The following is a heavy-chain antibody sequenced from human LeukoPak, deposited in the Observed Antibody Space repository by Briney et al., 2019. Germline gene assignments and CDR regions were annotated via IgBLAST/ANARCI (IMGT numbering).Heavy chain of an antibody. D-gene: IGHD3-3*01. V-gene: IGHV4-39*07. CDR3: ATDFWSGTNIIDY. CDR1: GGSMSSNSYY. Sequence: SETLSLTCTVSGGSMSSNSYYWGWIRQPPGKGLEWIGNIYHNGSTDYNPSLKSRVTISVDTSKNQFSLKLSSVTAADTAVYYCATDFWSGTNIIDYWGQGTLVTVSS. J-gene: IGHJ4*02. CDR2: IYHNGST.